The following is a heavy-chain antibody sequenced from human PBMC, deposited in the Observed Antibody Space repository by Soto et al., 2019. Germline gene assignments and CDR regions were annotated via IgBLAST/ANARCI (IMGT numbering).Heavy chain of an antibody. Sequence: EVQLVESGGGLVQPGGSLRLSCAASGITVSSNYMSWVRQAPGKGLEWVSVIYSGGSTYYAGSVKGRFTISRDNSKNTLYHQMTSLRAADTAVYYCARDFFYYGSGTMGGYFDYWGQGTLVTVSS. V-gene: IGHV3-66*01. CDR3: ARDFFYYGSGTMGGYFDY. CDR1: GITVSSNY. J-gene: IGHJ4*02. D-gene: IGHD3-10*01. CDR2: IYSGGST.